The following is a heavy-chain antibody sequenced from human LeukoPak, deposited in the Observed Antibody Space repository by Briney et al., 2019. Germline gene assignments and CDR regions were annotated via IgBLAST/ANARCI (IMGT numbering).Heavy chain of an antibody. D-gene: IGHD3/OR15-3a*01. CDR1: GFTFSSYS. J-gene: IGHJ4*02. CDR3: AKGWTLFGY. Sequence: GGSLRLSCAASGFTFSSYSMNWVRQAPGKGLEWVSSISSSSSYIYYADSVKGRFTISRDNSKNTLYLQMNSLRAEDTAVYYCAKGWTLFGYWGQGTLVTVSS. V-gene: IGHV3-21*04. CDR2: ISSSSSYI.